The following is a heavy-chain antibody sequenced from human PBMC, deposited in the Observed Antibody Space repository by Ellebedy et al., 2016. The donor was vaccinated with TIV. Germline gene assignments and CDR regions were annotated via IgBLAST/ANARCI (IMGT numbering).Heavy chain of an antibody. CDR3: AKGLPGLLRYGMDV. J-gene: IGHJ6*02. Sequence: AASVTVSCKASGYTFTDNYMHWVRQAPGQKFEWMGIINPNTGSTTYAQRFRGRVTLTRDTSTGTLYMDLTRLRSEDTAVYYCAKGLPGLLRYGMDVWGQGTTVSVSS. V-gene: IGHV1-46*01. CDR1: GYTFTDNY. D-gene: IGHD3-16*01. CDR2: INPNTGST.